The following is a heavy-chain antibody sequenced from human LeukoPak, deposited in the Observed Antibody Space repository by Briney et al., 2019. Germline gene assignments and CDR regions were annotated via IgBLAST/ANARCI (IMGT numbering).Heavy chain of an antibody. V-gene: IGHV3-23*01. CDR1: GFTFRNYG. Sequence: GGSLRLSCVASGFTFRNYGMSWVRQAPGKGLEWVSAISGSGGSTYYADSVKGRFTISRDNSKNTLYLQMNSLRAEDTAVYYCAKDTVKVSTIRRVPHYMDVWGKGTTVTISS. D-gene: IGHD5/OR15-5a*01. CDR3: AKDTVKVSTIRRVPHYMDV. CDR2: ISGSGGST. J-gene: IGHJ6*03.